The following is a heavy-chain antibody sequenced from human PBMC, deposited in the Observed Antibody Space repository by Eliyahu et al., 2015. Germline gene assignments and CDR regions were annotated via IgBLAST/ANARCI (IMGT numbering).Heavy chain of an antibody. V-gene: IGHV3-7*01. D-gene: IGHD3-9*01. CDR2: IKGXGSHI. J-gene: IGHJ4*02. Sequence: EVQLVESGGALVQPGGSLRLXCATSGFTFSDFWLTWVRQSPGKGLQWLASIKGXGSHILYVDSVKGRFTISRDSARNSVYLQMSSLRQDDTGIYYCVTEDRNIDWSYWGRGTLVTVSS. CDR1: GFTFSDFW. CDR3: VTEDRNIDWSY.